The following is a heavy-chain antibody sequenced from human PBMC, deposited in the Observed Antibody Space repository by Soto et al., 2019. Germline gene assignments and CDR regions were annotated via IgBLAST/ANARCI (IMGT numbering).Heavy chain of an antibody. CDR3: ARALERITIFGVTPAYWYFDL. D-gene: IGHD3-3*01. V-gene: IGHV1-69*12. CDR1: GGTFSSYA. CDR2: IIPIFGTA. J-gene: IGHJ2*01. Sequence: QVQLVQSGAEVKKPGSSVKVSCKASGGTFSSYAISWVRQAPGQGLEWMGGIIPIFGTANYAQKFQGRVTITADESTSTAYMELSSLRSEDTAVYYCARALERITIFGVTPAYWYFDLWGRGTLVTVSS.